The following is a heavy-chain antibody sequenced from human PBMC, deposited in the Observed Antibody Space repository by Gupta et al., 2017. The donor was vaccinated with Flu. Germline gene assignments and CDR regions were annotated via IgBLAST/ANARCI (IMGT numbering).Heavy chain of an antibody. D-gene: IGHD4-23*01. CDR2: INTPRGGT. CDR3: APFAAGGNLGLDP. CDR1: GYTFTDQY. V-gene: IGHV1-2*06. Sequence: QVQLVQSGAEVKKPGASVKVSCKASGYTFTDQYMHWVRQAPGQGLEWMGRINTPRGGTEYAQKFQGRVPMTRDASINTAYLELNRLTSDDAAVYYCAPFAAGGNLGLDPWGQGTLVTVSS. J-gene: IGHJ5*02.